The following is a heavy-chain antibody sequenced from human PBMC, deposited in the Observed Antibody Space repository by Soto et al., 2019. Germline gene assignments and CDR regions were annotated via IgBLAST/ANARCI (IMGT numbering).Heavy chain of an antibody. J-gene: IGHJ4*02. D-gene: IGHD3-10*01. CDR2: IYHSGST. CDR3: ARGGSGSSENLDY. CDR1: GGYISSSNW. Sequence: SETLSLTCAVSGGYISSSNWWSWVRQPPGKGLEWIGEIYHSGSTNYNPSLKSRVTISVDKSKNQFSLKLSSVTAADTAVYYCARGGSGSSENLDYWGQGTLVTVSS. V-gene: IGHV4-4*02.